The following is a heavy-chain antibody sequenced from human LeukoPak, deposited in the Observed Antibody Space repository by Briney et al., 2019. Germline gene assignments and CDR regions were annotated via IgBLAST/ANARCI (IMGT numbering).Heavy chain of an antibody. J-gene: IGHJ4*02. CDR3: ARSPDEQTLDY. Sequence: SETLSLTCTVSGGSISSSSYYWGWIRQPPGKGLEWIGRIYTSGSTNYNPSLKSRVTMSVDTSKNQFSLKLSSVTAADTAVYYCARSPDEQTLDYWGQGTLVTVSS. CDR2: IYTSGST. CDR1: GGSISSSSYY. D-gene: IGHD6-13*01. V-gene: IGHV4-61*05.